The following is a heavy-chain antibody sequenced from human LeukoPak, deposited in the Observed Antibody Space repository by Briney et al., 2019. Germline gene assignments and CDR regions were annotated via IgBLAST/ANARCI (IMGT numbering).Heavy chain of an antibody. CDR1: GGSISSYY. CDR3: SRSSSSWYYYDMDV. V-gene: IGHV4-59*01. Sequence: SETLSLTCTVSGGSISSYYWSWIRQPPGKGLEWIGYIYYSGSTNYNPPLKSRVTISVDTSKNQFSLKLSSVTAADTAVYYCSRSSSSWYYYDMDVWGQGTTVTVSS. CDR2: IYYSGST. D-gene: IGHD6-13*01. J-gene: IGHJ6*02.